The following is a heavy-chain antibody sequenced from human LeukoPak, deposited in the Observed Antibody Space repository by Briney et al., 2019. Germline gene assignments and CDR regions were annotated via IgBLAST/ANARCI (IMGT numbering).Heavy chain of an antibody. Sequence: GGSLRLSCAGSGFTFSNYNMNWVRQAPGKGLEWVSSITSSSSYIYYADSVKGRFTISRDNAKNSLYLHINSLRAEDTAVYYCARTRYSYGYRYAFDIWGQGTMVTVSS. CDR2: ITSSSSYI. J-gene: IGHJ3*02. CDR3: ARTRYSYGYRYAFDI. CDR1: GFTFSNYN. V-gene: IGHV3-21*01. D-gene: IGHD5-18*01.